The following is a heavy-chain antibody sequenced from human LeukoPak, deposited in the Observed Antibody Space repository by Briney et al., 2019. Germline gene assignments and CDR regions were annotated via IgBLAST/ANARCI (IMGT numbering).Heavy chain of an antibody. V-gene: IGHV4-61*02. J-gene: IGHJ3*02. D-gene: IGHD1-26*01. Sequence: SETLSLTCTVSGGSISSGSYYWSWIRQPAGKGLEWIGRIYTSGSTNYNPSLKTRVTISVDTSKKQFSLKLSSVTAADTAVYYCARELGYSGSYRDAFDIWGQGTMVTVSS. CDR3: ARELGYSGSYRDAFDI. CDR2: IYTSGST. CDR1: GGSISSGSYY.